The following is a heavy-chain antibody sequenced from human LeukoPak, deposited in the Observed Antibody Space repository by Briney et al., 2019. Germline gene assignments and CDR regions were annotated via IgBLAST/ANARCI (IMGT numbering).Heavy chain of an antibody. CDR2: ISSSGGTT. D-gene: IGHD1-26*01. CDR1: GFTVSSNY. V-gene: IGHV3-23*01. CDR3: AKGRSDSYYDAFDI. J-gene: IGHJ3*02. Sequence: GGSLRLSCAVSGFTVSSNYMSWVRQAPGKGLEWVSTISSSGGTTYYAGSVKGQFTISRDNSKKTLYLQMNSLRAEDTAVYYCAKGRSDSYYDAFDIWGQGTMVTVSS.